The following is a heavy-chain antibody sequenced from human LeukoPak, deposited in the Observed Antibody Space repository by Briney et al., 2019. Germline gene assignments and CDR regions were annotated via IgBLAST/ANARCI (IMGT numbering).Heavy chain of an antibody. CDR3: ARDRTAVAGIFDY. CDR2: ISYDGSNK. V-gene: IGHV3-30*03. J-gene: IGHJ4*02. D-gene: IGHD6-19*01. Sequence: SGGSLRLSCAASGFSVSSNWMGWVRQAPGKGLEWVAVISYDGSNKYYADSVKGRFTISRDNSKNTLYLQMNSLRAEDTAVYYCARDRTAVAGIFDYWGQGTLVTVSS. CDR1: GFSVSSNW.